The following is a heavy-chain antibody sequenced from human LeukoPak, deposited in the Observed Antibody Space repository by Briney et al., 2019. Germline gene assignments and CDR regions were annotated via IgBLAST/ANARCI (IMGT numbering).Heavy chain of an antibody. D-gene: IGHD6-13*01. CDR1: GYTFTNYY. J-gene: IGHJ4*02. Sequence: ASVKVSCKASGYTFTNYYLHWVRQTPGQGLEWMGVINPSGGSTSYAQKFQGRVTMTRDTSTSTLYMELSSLRSEDTAVYYCARGRTVGTTWYPYEYWGQGTLVTVAS. CDR2: INPSGGST. CDR3: ARGRTVGTTWYPYEY. V-gene: IGHV1-46*01.